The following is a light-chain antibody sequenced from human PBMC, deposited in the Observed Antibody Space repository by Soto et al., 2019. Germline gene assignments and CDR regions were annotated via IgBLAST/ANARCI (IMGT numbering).Light chain of an antibody. CDR1: SSDVGGYNY. CDR3: CSYADTKTFV. Sequence: QSVLTQPRSVSGSPGQSVTISCTGTSSDVGGYNYVSWYQQYSGKAPKLMIYDVSKRPSGVPDRFSGSKSGNTASLTISGLPAEDEADYSCCSYADTKTFVLGTGNKVTVL. J-gene: IGLJ1*01. CDR2: DVS. V-gene: IGLV2-11*01.